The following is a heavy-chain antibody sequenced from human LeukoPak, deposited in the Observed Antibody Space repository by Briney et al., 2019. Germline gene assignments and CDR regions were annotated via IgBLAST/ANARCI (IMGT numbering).Heavy chain of an antibody. Sequence: GGSLRLSCAASGFTFSNALMSWVRQAPGKGLEWVARIRADGTTDYAAPVKGRFTISRDDSMNTLSLQMDSLKTGDTAVYYCAADVPSPLAQIDYWGQGTPVTVSS. V-gene: IGHV3-15*01. J-gene: IGHJ4*02. CDR2: IRADGTT. CDR1: GFTFSNAL. CDR3: AADVPSPLAQIDY. D-gene: IGHD1-14*01.